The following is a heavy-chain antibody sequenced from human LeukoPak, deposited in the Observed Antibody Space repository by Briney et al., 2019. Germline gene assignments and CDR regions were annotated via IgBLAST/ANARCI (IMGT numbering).Heavy chain of an antibody. J-gene: IGHJ4*02. CDR3: AKVLRSGYAFDY. D-gene: IGHD5-12*01. CDR1: GFTFDDYA. V-gene: IGHV3-9*01. Sequence: PGRSLRLSCAASGFTFDDYAMHWVRQAPGKGLEWVSGISWNSGSIGYADSVKGRFTISRDNAKNSLYLQMNSLRAEDTALYYCAKVLRSGYAFDYWGQGTLVTVSS. CDR2: ISWNSGSI.